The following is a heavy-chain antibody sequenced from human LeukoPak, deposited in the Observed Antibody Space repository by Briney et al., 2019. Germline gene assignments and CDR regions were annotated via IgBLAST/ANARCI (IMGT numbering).Heavy chain of an antibody. D-gene: IGHD3-10*01. CDR2: ISSSGSTI. CDR3: AKGVMWFGELLFPPYWYFDL. V-gene: IGHV3-48*03. CDR1: GFTFSSYE. Sequence: GGSLRLTCAASGFTFSSYEMNWVRQAPGKGLEWVSYISSSGSTIYCADSVKGRFTISRDNAKNTLYLQMNSLRAEDTAVYYCAKGVMWFGELLFPPYWYFDLWGRGTLVTVSS. J-gene: IGHJ2*01.